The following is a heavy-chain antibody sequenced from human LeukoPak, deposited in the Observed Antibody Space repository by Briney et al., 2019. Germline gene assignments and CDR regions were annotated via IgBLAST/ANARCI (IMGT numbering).Heavy chain of an antibody. D-gene: IGHD6-19*01. CDR1: GGSISSSSYY. CDR2: IYYSGST. Sequence: PSETLSLTCTVSGGSISSSSYYWGWIRQPPGKGLEWIGYIYYSGSTNYNPSLKSRVTISVDTSKNQFSLKLSSVTAADTAVYYCARGAVAGSYFDYWGQGTLVTVSS. V-gene: IGHV4-61*05. J-gene: IGHJ4*02. CDR3: ARGAVAGSYFDY.